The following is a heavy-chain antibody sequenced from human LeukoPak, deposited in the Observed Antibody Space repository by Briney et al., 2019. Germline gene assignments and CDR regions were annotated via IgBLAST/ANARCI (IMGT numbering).Heavy chain of an antibody. Sequence: PGGSLRLSCAASGFTFSSYSMNWVRQAPGKGLEWVSSISSSSSYIYYADSVKGRFTISRDNAKNSLYPQMNSLRAEDTAVYYCARLDSSGYYRGVVFDYWGQGTLATVSS. CDR2: ISSSSSYI. J-gene: IGHJ4*02. CDR3: ARLDSSGYYRGVVFDY. CDR1: GFTFSSYS. D-gene: IGHD3-22*01. V-gene: IGHV3-21*01.